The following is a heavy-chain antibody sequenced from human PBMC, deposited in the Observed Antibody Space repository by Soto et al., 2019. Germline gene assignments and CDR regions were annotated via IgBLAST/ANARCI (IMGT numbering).Heavy chain of an antibody. V-gene: IGHV1-24*01. Sequence: ASVKVSCKVSGYTLTELSMHWVRQAPGKGREWMGGFDPEYGETIYAQKFQGRVTMTEDTPTAKASMDLSSLRSEDTAVYYCARDLVSDNSGWYGQPGYWGQGTLVTVSA. CDR3: ARDLVSDNSGWYGQPGY. D-gene: IGHD6-19*01. J-gene: IGHJ4*02. CDR2: FDPEYGET. CDR1: GYTLTELS.